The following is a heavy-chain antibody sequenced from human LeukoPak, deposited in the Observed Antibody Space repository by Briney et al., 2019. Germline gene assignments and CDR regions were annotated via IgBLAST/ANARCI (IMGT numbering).Heavy chain of an antibody. J-gene: IGHJ6*03. CDR1: GFTFSSYS. D-gene: IGHD3-3*01. V-gene: IGHV3-21*01. CDR2: ISGSSSYI. Sequence: GGSLRLSCAASGFTFSSYSMNWVRQAPGKGLEWVSFISGSSSYIYYADSVKGRFTTSRDNAKNSLYLQMNSLRAEDTAVYYCARHPDPDDFWGGFTYYYMDVWGKGTTVTVSS. CDR3: ARHPDPDDFWGGFTYYYMDV.